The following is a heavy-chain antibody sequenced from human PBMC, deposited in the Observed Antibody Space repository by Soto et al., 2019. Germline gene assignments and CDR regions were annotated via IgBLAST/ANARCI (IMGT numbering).Heavy chain of an antibody. CDR1: GFTFSSYA. J-gene: IGHJ4*02. CDR3: AKLPSDYYYDSSGSGY. Sequence: GXLRLCCAASGFTFSSYAMSWVPRSPGKGLEWVSAISGSGGSTYYADSVKGRFTISRDNSKNTLYLQMNSLRAEDTAVYYCAKLPSDYYYDSSGSGYWGQGTLVTVSS. V-gene: IGHV3-23*01. CDR2: ISGSGGST. D-gene: IGHD3-22*01.